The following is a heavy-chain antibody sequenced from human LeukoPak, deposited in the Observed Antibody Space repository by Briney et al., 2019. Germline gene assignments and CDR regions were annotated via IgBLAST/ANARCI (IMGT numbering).Heavy chain of an antibody. Sequence: GASVKVSCKASGYTFTGYYMHWVRQAPGQGLEWMGWINPSSGGTNYAQKFQGRVTMTRDTSLSTAYMELSRLRSDDTAVYYCASVGENYGSGGDYFDYWGQGTLVTVSS. J-gene: IGHJ4*02. CDR1: GYTFTGYY. CDR2: INPSSGGT. CDR3: ASVGENYGSGGDYFDY. D-gene: IGHD3-10*01. V-gene: IGHV1-2*02.